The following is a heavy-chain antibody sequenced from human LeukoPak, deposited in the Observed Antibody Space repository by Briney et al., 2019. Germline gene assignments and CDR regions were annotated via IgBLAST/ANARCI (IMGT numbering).Heavy chain of an antibody. CDR3: AKGYCSGGSCYSFRSYDAFDI. Sequence: GGSLRLSCAASGFTLSSYAMSWVRQAPGKGLEWVSAISGSGGSTYYADSVKGRFTISRDNSKNTLYLQMNSLRAEDTAVYYCAKGYCSGGSCYSFRSYDAFDIWGQGTMVTVSS. CDR1: GFTLSSYA. D-gene: IGHD2-15*01. J-gene: IGHJ3*02. V-gene: IGHV3-23*01. CDR2: ISGSGGST.